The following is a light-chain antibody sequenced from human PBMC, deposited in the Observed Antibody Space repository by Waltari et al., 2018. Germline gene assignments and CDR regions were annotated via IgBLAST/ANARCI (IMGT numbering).Light chain of an antibody. CDR3: QQLNSFPYT. CDR1: QGISSY. V-gene: IGKV1-9*01. CDR2: AAS. J-gene: IGKJ2*01. Sequence: GDRVTITCRASQGISSYLAWYQQQPGEAPKLLISAASTLQSGVPSRFSGSGSGTEFTITISSLQPEDFATYYCQQLNSFPYTFGQGTKLDIK.